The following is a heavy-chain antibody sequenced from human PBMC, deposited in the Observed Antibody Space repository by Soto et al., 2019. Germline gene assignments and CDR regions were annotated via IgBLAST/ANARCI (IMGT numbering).Heavy chain of an antibody. D-gene: IGHD6-19*01. Sequence: QVQLVQSGAEEKKPGASVKVSCKASGYTFTGYAMHWVRQAPGQRLEWMGWINAGNGNTKYSQKFQGRVTITRDTSASTAYMEVSSLRSEATAVYYCARAVAVPADFDYWGQGTLVTVSS. V-gene: IGHV1-3*05. CDR3: ARAVAVPADFDY. CDR2: INAGNGNT. CDR1: GYTFTGYA. J-gene: IGHJ4*02.